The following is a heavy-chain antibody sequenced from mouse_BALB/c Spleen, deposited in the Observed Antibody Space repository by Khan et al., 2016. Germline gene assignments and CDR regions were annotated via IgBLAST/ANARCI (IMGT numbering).Heavy chain of an antibody. CDR3: ARSNMIDAWFAY. CDR2: ISYSGST. Sequence: EVKLEESGPSLVKPSQTLSLTCSVTGDSITSGYWNWIRKFPGNKLEYMGYISYSGSTYYNPSLKSRISIPRDTSKNRYYLKLNSVTTEDTATYYCARSNMIDAWFAYWGQGTLVTVSS. D-gene: IGHD2-3*01. CDR1: GDSITSGY. V-gene: IGHV3-8*02. J-gene: IGHJ3*01.